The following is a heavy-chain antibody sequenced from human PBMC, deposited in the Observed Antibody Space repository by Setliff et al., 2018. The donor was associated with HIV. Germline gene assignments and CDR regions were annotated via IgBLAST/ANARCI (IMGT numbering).Heavy chain of an antibody. J-gene: IGHJ4*02. CDR1: GVSFSGYY. V-gene: IGHV4-34*01. Sequence: SETLSLTCDVYGVSFSGYYWSWIRQPPGKGLEWIGEINHTGDTKENPSLKSRVTISIDTSKNQFSLRLSSVTAADTAVYFCARGTAPRRGTNYGGNYPLDYWGQGTLVTVSS. D-gene: IGHD4-17*01. CDR2: INHTGDT. CDR3: ARGTAPRRGTNYGGNYPLDY.